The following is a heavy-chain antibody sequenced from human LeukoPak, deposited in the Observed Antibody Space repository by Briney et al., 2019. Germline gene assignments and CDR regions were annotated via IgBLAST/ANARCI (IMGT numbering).Heavy chain of an antibody. CDR2: IISSSSYI. CDR1: GFTFSSYS. CDR3: AIDGDYEYFQH. J-gene: IGHJ1*01. V-gene: IGHV3-21*01. D-gene: IGHD4-17*01. Sequence: GGSLRLSCAASGFTFSSYSMNCVRQAPGKGLEWVSSIISSSSYIYYADSVKGRFTLSRDNAKNSLYLQMNSLIAEDTAVYYCAIDGDYEYFQHWGQGTLVTVSS.